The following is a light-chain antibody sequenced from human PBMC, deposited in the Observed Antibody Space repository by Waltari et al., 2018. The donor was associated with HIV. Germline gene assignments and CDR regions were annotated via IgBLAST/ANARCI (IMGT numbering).Light chain of an antibody. CDR3: QQYYSTPLT. J-gene: IGKJ4*01. CDR1: QSVLYSSNNKNY. Sequence: DIVMTQSPDSLVVSLGERATIYCKSSQSVLYSSNNKNYLAWYQQKPGQPPKLLIYWASTRESGVPDRFSGSESGTDFTLTISSLQAEDVAVYYCQQYYSTPLTFGGGTKVEIK. CDR2: WAS. V-gene: IGKV4-1*01.